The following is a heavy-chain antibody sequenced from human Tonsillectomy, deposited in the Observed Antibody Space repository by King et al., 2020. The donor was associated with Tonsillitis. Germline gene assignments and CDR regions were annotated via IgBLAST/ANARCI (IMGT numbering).Heavy chain of an antibody. V-gene: IGHV3-20*01. CDR3: ARSLRVTTSSLPDY. J-gene: IGHJ4*02. D-gene: IGHD4-17*01. CDR2: INWNGGST. CDR1: VFIFDDYG. Sequence: VQLVESGGGVVRPGGSLRLSCAASVFIFDDYGMSWVRQAPGKGLEWVSGINWNGGSTGYADSVKGRFTISRDNAKNSLYLQMNSLRAEDTALYHCARSLRVTTSSLPDYWGQGTLVTVSS.